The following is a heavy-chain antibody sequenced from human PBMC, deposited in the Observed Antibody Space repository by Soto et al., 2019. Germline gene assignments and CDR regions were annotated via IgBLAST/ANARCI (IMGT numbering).Heavy chain of an antibody. D-gene: IGHD3-22*01. V-gene: IGHV4-39*01. Sequence: QMQLQESGPGLVKPSETLSLTCTVSGGSISSSSYYWGWIRQPPGQGLEWLGTIYSLGNTYYHPSLKSRVSISVDRAKSQLFLKLSSVTAPDTAVYYCARQICDSSGYYYAYWGQGSLVTVSS. J-gene: IGHJ4*02. CDR1: GGSISSSSYY. CDR3: ARQICDSSGYYYAY. CDR2: IYSLGNT.